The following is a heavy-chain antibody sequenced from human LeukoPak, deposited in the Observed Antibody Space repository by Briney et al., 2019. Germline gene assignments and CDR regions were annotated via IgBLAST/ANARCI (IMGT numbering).Heavy chain of an antibody. CDR2: ISAYNGNT. Sequence: ASVTVSCTASGYTFTSYGISWVRQAPGQGLEWMGWISAYNGNTNYAQKLQGRVTMTTDTSTSTAYMELRSLGSDDTAVYYCARGAVNIVGATMFDYWGQGTLVTVSS. D-gene: IGHD1-26*01. J-gene: IGHJ4*02. CDR3: ARGAVNIVGATMFDY. CDR1: GYTFTSYG. V-gene: IGHV1-18*01.